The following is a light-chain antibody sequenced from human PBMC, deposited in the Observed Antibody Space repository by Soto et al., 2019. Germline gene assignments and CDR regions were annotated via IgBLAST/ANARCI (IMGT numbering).Light chain of an antibody. J-gene: IGKJ4*01. CDR2: GAS. CDR3: QQYSVWPLT. V-gene: IGKV3D-15*01. Sequence: LLTQSPANLSVSPGERAALYCRASQSVSNNLAWYQQKPGQHPRLLIFGASTRDTGIPDRVSGSGSEAEVALTISTLQSEDFAVYYCQQYSVWPLTCGGGTKGDIK. CDR1: QSVSNN.